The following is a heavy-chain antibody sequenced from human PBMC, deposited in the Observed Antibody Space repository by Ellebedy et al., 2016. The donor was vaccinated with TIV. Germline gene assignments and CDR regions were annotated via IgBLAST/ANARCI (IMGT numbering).Heavy chain of an antibody. CDR2: IKSKTDGGAA. CDR3: TTVYRYNYDSV. J-gene: IGHJ4*02. D-gene: IGHD5-18*01. V-gene: IGHV3-15*01. CDR1: GFTFSYAW. Sequence: GESLKISCAASGFTFSYAWMNWVRQAPGKGLEWVGRIKSKTDGGAADYAAPVKGRFTISRDDSKNTLYLQMNSLKTEDTAVYFCTTVYRYNYDSVWGQGTLVTVSS.